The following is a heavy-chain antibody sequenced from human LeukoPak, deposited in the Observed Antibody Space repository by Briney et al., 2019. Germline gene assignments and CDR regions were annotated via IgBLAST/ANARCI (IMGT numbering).Heavy chain of an antibody. CDR3: ARVSGVGATTQFDY. Sequence: ASVKVSCKASGYTFTIYGISWVRQAPGQGLEWMGWISAYNGNTNYAQKLQGRVTMTTDTSTSTAYMELRSLRSDDTAVYYCARVSGVGATTQFDYWGQGTLVTVSS. D-gene: IGHD1-26*01. CDR2: ISAYNGNT. V-gene: IGHV1-18*01. J-gene: IGHJ4*02. CDR1: GYTFTIYG.